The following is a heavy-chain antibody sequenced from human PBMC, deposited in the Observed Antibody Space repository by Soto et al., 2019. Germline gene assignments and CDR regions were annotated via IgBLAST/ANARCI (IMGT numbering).Heavy chain of an antibody. CDR2: INPNGGST. Sequence: ASVKVSCKASGGTFSSYGISWVRQAPGQGLEWMGIINPNGGSTSYAQKFQGRVTMTRDKSTSTVYMELSSLRSEDTAVYYCARVSSWSCFDYWGQGTLVTVSS. V-gene: IGHV1-46*01. CDR3: ARVSSWSCFDY. D-gene: IGHD6-13*01. CDR1: GGTFSSYG. J-gene: IGHJ4*02.